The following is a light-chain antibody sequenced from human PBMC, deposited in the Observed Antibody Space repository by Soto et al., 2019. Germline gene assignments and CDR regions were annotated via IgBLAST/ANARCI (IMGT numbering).Light chain of an antibody. V-gene: IGLV2-14*01. CDR3: SSSTSSSTFYV. Sequence: QSALTQPASVSGSPGQSITISCTGTSSDVGGYNYVSWYQQHPGKAPKLMIYEVSNRPSGVSNRFSGSKSGNTASLTISGLLAADEDAYYCSSSTSSSTFYVFGTGTKLTVL. CDR1: SSDVGGYNY. J-gene: IGLJ1*01. CDR2: EVS.